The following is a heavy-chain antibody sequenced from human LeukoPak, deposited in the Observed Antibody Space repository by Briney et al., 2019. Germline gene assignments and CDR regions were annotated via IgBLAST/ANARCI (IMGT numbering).Heavy chain of an antibody. V-gene: IGHV3-30*04. Sequence: GGSLRLSCAASGCTFSSYAMHWVRQAPGKGLEWVAVISYDGSNKYYADSVKGRFTISRDNSKNTLYLQMISLRAEDTAVYYCARDQEEFFYSSSWYPDYWGQGTLVTVSS. D-gene: IGHD6-13*01. CDR3: ARDQEEFFYSSSWYPDY. CDR1: GCTFSSYA. J-gene: IGHJ4*02. CDR2: ISYDGSNK.